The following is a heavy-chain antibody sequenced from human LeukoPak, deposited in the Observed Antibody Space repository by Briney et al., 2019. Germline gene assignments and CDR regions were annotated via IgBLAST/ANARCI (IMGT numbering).Heavy chain of an antibody. Sequence: GGSLRLSCAASEITVSSNYMSWVRQAPGKGLEWVANIKEDGSAKYYVDSMKGRFTISRDNAKNSLYLQINSLRAEDTAVYYCARDSPGYGGYSYWGQGTLVTVSS. J-gene: IGHJ4*02. CDR3: ARDSPGYGGYSY. D-gene: IGHD5-12*01. V-gene: IGHV3-7*04. CDR1: EITVSSNY. CDR2: IKEDGSAK.